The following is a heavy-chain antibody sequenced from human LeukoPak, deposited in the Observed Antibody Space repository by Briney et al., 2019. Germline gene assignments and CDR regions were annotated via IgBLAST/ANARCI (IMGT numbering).Heavy chain of an antibody. CDR3: ASAPMIVVGRRSCDAFDI. Sequence: GESLKISCKGSGYSFTSYWIGWVRQMPGKGLEWMGMIYPGDSDTRYSPSFQGQVTISADKSISTAYLQWSSLKASDTAMYYCASAPMIVVGRRSCDAFDIWGQGTMVTVSS. CDR2: IYPGDSDT. V-gene: IGHV5-51*01. CDR1: GYSFTSYW. J-gene: IGHJ3*02. D-gene: IGHD3-22*01.